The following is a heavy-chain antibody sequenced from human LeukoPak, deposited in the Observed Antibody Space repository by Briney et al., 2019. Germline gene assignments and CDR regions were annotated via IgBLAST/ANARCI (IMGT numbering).Heavy chain of an antibody. CDR2: IGGHVHST. CDR3: ANHRTPDRYHWNYFDY. J-gene: IGHJ4*02. V-gene: IGHV3-23*01. Sequence: PGGSLRLSCAASGFTFRNSAMSWVRQAPGTGLEWVSSIGGHVHSTYYSDSVIGRFTISRDDSKNTLYLQMNSLRANDTAIYYCANHRTPDRYHWNYFDYWGQGTLVTVSS. D-gene: IGHD1-20*01. CDR1: GFTFRNSA.